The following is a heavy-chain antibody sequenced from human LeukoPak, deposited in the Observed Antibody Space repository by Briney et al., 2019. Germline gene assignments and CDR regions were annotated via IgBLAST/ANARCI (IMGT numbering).Heavy chain of an antibody. Sequence: SETLSLTCTVSGGSISSSSYYWSWIRQPAGKGLEWIGRIYTSGSTNYNPSLKSRVTMSVDTSKNQFSLKLSSVTAADTAVYYCARADYYGDFQAAFGYWGQGTLVTVSS. CDR2: IYTSGST. V-gene: IGHV4-61*02. J-gene: IGHJ4*02. CDR3: ARADYYGDFQAAFGY. CDR1: GGSISSSSYY. D-gene: IGHD4-17*01.